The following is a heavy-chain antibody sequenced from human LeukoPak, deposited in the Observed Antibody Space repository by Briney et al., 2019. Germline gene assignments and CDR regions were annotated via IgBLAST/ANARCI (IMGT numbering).Heavy chain of an antibody. CDR3: ANNEDIVVVPADRSFDY. V-gene: IGHV3-23*01. J-gene: IGHJ4*02. Sequence: GGSLRLSCAASGFTFSSSAMSWVRQAPGKGLEWVSAISGSGGSTYYADSVKGRFTISRDNSKNTLYLQMNSLRAEDTAVYYCANNEDIVVVPADRSFDYWGQGTLVTVSS. CDR1: GFTFSSSA. D-gene: IGHD2-2*01. CDR2: ISGSGGST.